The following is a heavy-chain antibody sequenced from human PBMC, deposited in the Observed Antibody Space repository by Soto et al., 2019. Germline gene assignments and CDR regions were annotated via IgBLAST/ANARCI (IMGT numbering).Heavy chain of an antibody. CDR1: GFTFTSSS. Sequence: ASVKVSCKSSGFTFTSSSFQWVRQARGQRLEWIGWIAVGSGYTNYAQRFQDRVTLTRDMSTATTYMELSRLTSEDTAIYYCAADATAWQQMVPSDYWGQGTLVTVSS. CDR2: IAVGSGYT. D-gene: IGHD2-8*01. J-gene: IGHJ4*02. CDR3: AADATAWQQMVPSDY. V-gene: IGHV1-58*01.